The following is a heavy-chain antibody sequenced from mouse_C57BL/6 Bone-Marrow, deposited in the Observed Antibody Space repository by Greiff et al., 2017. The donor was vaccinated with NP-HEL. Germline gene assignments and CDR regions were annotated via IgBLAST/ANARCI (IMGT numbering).Heavy chain of an antibody. CDR2: IYPRSGNT. CDR3: ARGYYGSSYYWYFDV. Sequence: QVQLQQSGAELARPGASVKLSCKASGYTFTSYGISWVKQRTGQGLEWIGEIYPRSGNTYYNEKFTGKATLTADKSSSTAYMELRSLTSEDSAVYFWARGYYGSSYYWYFDVWGTGTTVTVSS. CDR1: GYTFTSYG. J-gene: IGHJ1*03. V-gene: IGHV1-81*01. D-gene: IGHD1-1*01.